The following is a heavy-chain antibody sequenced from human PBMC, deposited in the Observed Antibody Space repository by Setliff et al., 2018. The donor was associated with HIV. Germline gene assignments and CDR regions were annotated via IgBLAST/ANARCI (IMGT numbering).Heavy chain of an antibody. Sequence: GASVKVSCKASGYTFTDYGISWVRQAPGQGLEWMAWINVYNGDTSFAQKFQGRVTMTKDTSTGTAYMELSSLRSDDTAVYYCATDRTQTGISLVRGRLTDPAKYPLDYWGQGTLVTVSS. CDR3: ATDRTQTGISLVRGRLTDPAKYPLDY. CDR1: GYTFTDYG. D-gene: IGHD3-10*01. CDR2: INVYNGDT. V-gene: IGHV1-18*01. J-gene: IGHJ4*02.